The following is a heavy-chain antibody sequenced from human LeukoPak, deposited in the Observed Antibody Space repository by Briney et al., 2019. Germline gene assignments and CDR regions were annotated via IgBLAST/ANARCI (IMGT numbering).Heavy chain of an antibody. V-gene: IGHV3-21*01. CDR1: GFTFSSYS. CDR3: ARDRSIGFAFDI. D-gene: IGHD2-21*01. J-gene: IGHJ3*02. Sequence: GGSLRLSCAASGFTFSSYSMNWVRQAPGKGLEWVSSISSSSSYIYYADSVKGRFTISRDNAKNSLYLQMNSLRAEDTAAYYCARDRSIGFAFDIWGQGTMVTVSP. CDR2: ISSSSSYI.